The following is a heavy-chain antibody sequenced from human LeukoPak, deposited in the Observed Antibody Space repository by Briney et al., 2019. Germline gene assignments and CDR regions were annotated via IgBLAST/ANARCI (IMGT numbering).Heavy chain of an antibody. Sequence: SETLSLTCTVSGASITSSSDYWGWLRQPPGKGLEWIGSIYYSRSTYYNPSLKSRVSISVDTSNNQFSLNVNSVTAADTAVYFCARNRSAVGVPAATVRNHAFDIWGQGTMVTVSS. J-gene: IGHJ3*02. CDR1: GASITSSSDY. CDR2: IYYSRST. D-gene: IGHD2-2*01. CDR3: ARNRSAVGVPAATVRNHAFDI. V-gene: IGHV4-39*01.